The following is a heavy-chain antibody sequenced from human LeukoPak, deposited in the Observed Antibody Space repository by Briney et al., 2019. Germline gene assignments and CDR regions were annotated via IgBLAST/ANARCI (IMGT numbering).Heavy chain of an antibody. Sequence: PGRSLRLSCAASGFTFDDYAMHWVRQAPGKGLEWVSGISWNSGSIGYADSVKGRFTISRDNAKNSLYLQMNSLRAEDTAVYYCAKDERGDSSGYYPPAYFDYWGQGTLVTVSS. V-gene: IGHV3-9*01. J-gene: IGHJ4*02. CDR3: AKDERGDSSGYYPPAYFDY. D-gene: IGHD3-22*01. CDR1: GFTFDDYA. CDR2: ISWNSGSI.